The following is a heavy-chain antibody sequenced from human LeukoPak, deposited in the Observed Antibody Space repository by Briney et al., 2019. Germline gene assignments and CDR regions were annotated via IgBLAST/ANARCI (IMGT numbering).Heavy chain of an antibody. CDR3: AKDPTSGRFGELHY. J-gene: IGHJ4*02. Sequence: GGSLRLSCAASGFIFSGYAMNWVRQAPGKGLEWVSVISSSGAGTYYADSVKGRFTISRDNSKNTLYLQMSSLRAEDTAVYYCAKDPTSGRFGELHYWGQGSLVTVSS. V-gene: IGHV3-23*01. CDR2: ISSSGAGT. CDR1: GFIFSGYA. D-gene: IGHD3-10*01.